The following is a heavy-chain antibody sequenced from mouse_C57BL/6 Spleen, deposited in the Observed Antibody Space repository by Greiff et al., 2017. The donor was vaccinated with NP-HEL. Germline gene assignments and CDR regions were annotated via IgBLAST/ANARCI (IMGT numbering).Heavy chain of an antibody. J-gene: IGHJ2*01. CDR1: GFTFSSYA. CDR3: ARDQGNYYGSSYYFDY. D-gene: IGHD1-1*01. V-gene: IGHV5-4*01. CDR2: ISDGGSYT. Sequence: EVMLMESGGGLVKPGGSLKLSCAASGFTFSSYAMSWVRQTPEKRLEWVATISDGGSYTYYPDNVKGRFTISRDNAKNNLYLQMSHLKSEDTAMYYCARDQGNYYGSSYYFDYWGQGTTLTVSS.